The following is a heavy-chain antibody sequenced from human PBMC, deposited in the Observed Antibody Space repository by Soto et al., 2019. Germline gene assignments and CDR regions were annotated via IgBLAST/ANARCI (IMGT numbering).Heavy chain of an antibody. V-gene: IGHV1-18*01. CDR2: INTYDGNT. D-gene: IGHD6-13*01. Sequence: QVQLVQSGAEVKKPGASVKVSCKASGYTFTSYGINWVRQAPGQGLEWMGWINTYDGNTNHAQKFQGRVTMTTDISTSTAYMELRSLSSDDTAVYYCAASQQFDYWGQGTLVTVSS. CDR1: GYTFTSYG. CDR3: AASQQFDY. J-gene: IGHJ4*02.